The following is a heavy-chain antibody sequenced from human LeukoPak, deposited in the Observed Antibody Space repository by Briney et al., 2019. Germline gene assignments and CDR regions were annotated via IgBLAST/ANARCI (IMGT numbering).Heavy chain of an antibody. CDR2: IIPIFGTA. CDR3: ARGNYDSSGYFFFEY. CDR1: GGTFSSYA. J-gene: IGHJ4*02. V-gene: IGHV1-69*13. Sequence: ASVKVSCKASGGTFSSYAISWVRQAPGQGLEWMGGIIPIFGTANYAQKFQGRVTITADESTSTAYMELSSLRSEDTAVYYCARGNYDSSGYFFFEYWGQGTLVTVSS. D-gene: IGHD3-22*01.